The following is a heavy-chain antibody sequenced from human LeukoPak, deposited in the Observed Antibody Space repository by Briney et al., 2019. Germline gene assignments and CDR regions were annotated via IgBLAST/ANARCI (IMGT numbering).Heavy chain of an antibody. D-gene: IGHD6-19*01. CDR3: ARGYSSGWYFDY. Sequence: GGSLRLSCAASGFTFSSYSMNWVRQAPGKGLDWISSISSSSSYIYYADSVKGRFTISRDNAKNSLYLQMNSLRAEDTAVYYCARGYSSGWYFDYWGQGTLVTVSS. J-gene: IGHJ4*02. CDR2: ISSSSSYI. V-gene: IGHV3-21*01. CDR1: GFTFSSYS.